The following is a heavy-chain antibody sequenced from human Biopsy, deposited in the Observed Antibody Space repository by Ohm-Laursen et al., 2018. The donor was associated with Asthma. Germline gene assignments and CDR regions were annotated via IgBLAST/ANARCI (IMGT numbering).Heavy chain of an antibody. J-gene: IGHJ4*02. D-gene: IGHD5-12*01. CDR3: AKRRGYSGHDNDY. Sequence: SLRLSCSASGFMFRSFGMHWVRQAPGKGLEWVAVISYDGNHKFYEDSVKGRFTISRDNSKNTLYLQMNSLRTEDTAVYYCAKRRGYSGHDNDYWGQGTLVSVSA. V-gene: IGHV3-30*18. CDR2: ISYDGNHK. CDR1: GFMFRSFG.